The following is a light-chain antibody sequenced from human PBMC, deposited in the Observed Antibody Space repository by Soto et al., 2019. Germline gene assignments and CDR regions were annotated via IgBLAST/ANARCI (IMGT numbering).Light chain of an antibody. V-gene: IGKV3-20*01. CDR3: QQYGSSPWT. Sequence: EIVLTQSPGTLSLSPGERATLSCRASQSVSSSYLAWYQQKPGQAPRLLIYGASSRATGIPDRFSGSGSGTDFTLTISRLEPEDFEVYYCQQYGSSPWTFGVGTKVDIX. J-gene: IGKJ1*01. CDR2: GAS. CDR1: QSVSSSY.